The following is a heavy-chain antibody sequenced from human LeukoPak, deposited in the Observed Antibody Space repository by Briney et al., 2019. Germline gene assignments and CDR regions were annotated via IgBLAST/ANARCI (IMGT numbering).Heavy chain of an antibody. J-gene: IGHJ4*02. CDR3: ARDSGRNYYDSSGYYSPGGY. V-gene: IGHV3-33*08. D-gene: IGHD3-22*01. CDR1: GFTFSSYS. Sequence: GGSLRLSCAASGFTFSSYSMSWVRQAPGKGLEWVAVIWYDGSNKYYADSVKGRFTISRDNSKNTLYLQMNSLRAEDTAVYYCARDSGRNYYDSSGYYSPGGYWGQGTLVTVSS. CDR2: IWYDGSNK.